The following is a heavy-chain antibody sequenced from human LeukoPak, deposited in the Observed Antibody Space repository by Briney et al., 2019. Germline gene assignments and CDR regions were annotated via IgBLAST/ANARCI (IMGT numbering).Heavy chain of an antibody. CDR2: IYTSGST. V-gene: IGHV4-4*07. Sequence: SETLSLTCTASGGSISSYYWSWIRQPAGKGLEWIGRIYTSGSTNYNPSLKSRVTMSVDTSKNQFSLKLSSVTAADTAVYYCARDALWFGEFDYWGQGTLVTVSS. D-gene: IGHD3-10*01. J-gene: IGHJ4*02. CDR3: ARDALWFGEFDY. CDR1: GGSISSYY.